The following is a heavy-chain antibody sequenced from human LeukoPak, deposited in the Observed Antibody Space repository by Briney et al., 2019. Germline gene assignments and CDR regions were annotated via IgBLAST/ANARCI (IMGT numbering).Heavy chain of an antibody. CDR3: ARDPESSSFDL. J-gene: IGHJ4*02. CDR1: GFTFDDYA. Sequence: TGGSLRLSCAASGFTFDDYAMHWVRQAPGKGLEWVSGISWNSGNIGYADSVKGRFTISRDNAKKSLYLEINSLRADDTAVYYCARDPESSSFDLWGRGALVTVSS. D-gene: IGHD6-13*01. CDR2: ISWNSGNI. V-gene: IGHV3-9*01.